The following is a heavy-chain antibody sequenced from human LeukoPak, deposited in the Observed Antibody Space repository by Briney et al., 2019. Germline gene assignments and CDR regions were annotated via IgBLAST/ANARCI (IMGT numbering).Heavy chain of an antibody. J-gene: IGHJ4*02. CDR1: GFTFRSYS. Sequence: GGSLRPSCAASGFTFRSYSMTWVRQAPGKGLEWVSSISSSSSYLRYADSVKGRFIISRDNAKNSLYLQMNSLRAEDAAVYYCARDYYDSSVYHSASDYWGQGTLVTVSS. D-gene: IGHD3-22*01. V-gene: IGHV3-21*01. CDR3: ARDYYDSSVYHSASDY. CDR2: ISSSSSYL.